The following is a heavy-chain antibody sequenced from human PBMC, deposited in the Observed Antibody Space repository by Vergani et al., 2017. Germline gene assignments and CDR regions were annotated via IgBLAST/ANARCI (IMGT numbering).Heavy chain of an antibody. Sequence: QVHLVESGGGVVQPGRSRRLSCVVPGFTPGYYGMHWFLKPPGRGREGVAVIAYEGTQKYYADSVKGRFTISRDNSKSTLYLQMNSLRTEDTAVYYCATKSCGTPGCQIGYFREWGQGTLVTVSS. CDR2: IAYEGTQK. D-gene: IGHD1-1*01. V-gene: IGHV3-30*03. CDR1: GFTPGYYG. J-gene: IGHJ1*01. CDR3: ATKSCGTPGCQIGYFRE.